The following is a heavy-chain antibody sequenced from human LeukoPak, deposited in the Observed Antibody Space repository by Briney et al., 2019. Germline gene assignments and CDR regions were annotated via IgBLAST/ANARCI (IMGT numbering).Heavy chain of an antibody. CDR2: ITDSGTTA. Sequence: GGSLRLSCKASGFTFSTSGMSWVRQAPGKGLEWVSDITDSGTTAYYADAVKGRFIVSRDNSKNTLYLQMNSLRVEDTAVYYCARDLRGYSYYYGMDVWGQGTTVTVSS. V-gene: IGHV3-23*01. CDR1: GFTFSTSG. J-gene: IGHJ6*02. CDR3: ARDLRGYSYYYGMDV. D-gene: IGHD5-12*01.